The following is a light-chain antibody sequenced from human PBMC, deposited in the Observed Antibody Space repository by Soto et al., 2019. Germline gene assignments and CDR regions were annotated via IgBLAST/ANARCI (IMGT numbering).Light chain of an antibody. Sequence: DIQMTQSPSSLSASVGDRVTITCRASQDIRKNLNWYQHRPGKAPKXLIHAASSLQSGVPSRFRGSGSGTAATLNISSLQPEDVATYDGQQSYSTPITFGQGTRLEIK. CDR2: AAS. CDR1: QDIRKN. V-gene: IGKV1-39*01. J-gene: IGKJ5*01. CDR3: QQSYSTPIT.